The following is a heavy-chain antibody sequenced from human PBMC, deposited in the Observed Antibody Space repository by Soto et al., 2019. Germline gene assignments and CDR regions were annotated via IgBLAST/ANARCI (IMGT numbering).Heavy chain of an antibody. J-gene: IGHJ6*03. CDR3: ARGFEYCSGGSCFHYYYYYMDV. CDR2: IYYSGST. D-gene: IGHD2-15*01. V-gene: IGHV4-39*07. Sequence: PSETLSLTCTGFRDSISSSSYYWGWIRQPPGKGLEWIVSIYYSGSTNYNPSLKSRVTISIDTSKNQFSLKLSSVTAADTAVYYCARGFEYCSGGSCFHYYYYYMDVWGKGTTVTVSS. CDR1: RDSISSSSYY.